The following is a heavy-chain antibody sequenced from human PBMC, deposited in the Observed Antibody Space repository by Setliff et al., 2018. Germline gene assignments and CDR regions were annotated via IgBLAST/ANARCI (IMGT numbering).Heavy chain of an antibody. CDR1: GGSFSGYY. J-gene: IGHJ5*02. CDR2: IYYSGST. V-gene: IGHV4-34*01. Sequence: SETLSLTCAVYGGSFSGYYWGWIRQPPGKGLEWIGSIYYSGSTYYNPSLKSRVTISVEKSKNQFSLKLSSVTAADTAVYYCASLGMTTMMDWYWFDPWGQGTLVTVSS. D-gene: IGHD4-4*01. CDR3: ASLGMTTMMDWYWFDP.